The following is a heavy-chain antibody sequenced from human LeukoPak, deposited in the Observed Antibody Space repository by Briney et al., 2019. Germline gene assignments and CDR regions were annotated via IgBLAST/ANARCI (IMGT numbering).Heavy chain of an antibody. CDR3: VKGPRPDITVAHTVEN. CDR2: ISSRGDST. Sequence: GGSMRLSCAASGFIFSNYAMSWVRQVPGRGLEWVSTISSRGDSTYVADSVKGRFTISRDNSKNSLYLQMNTVRAEDTAVYYCVKGPRPDITVAHTVENWGQGTLVTVSS. V-gene: IGHV3-23*01. J-gene: IGHJ4*02. D-gene: IGHD6-19*01. CDR1: GFIFSNYA.